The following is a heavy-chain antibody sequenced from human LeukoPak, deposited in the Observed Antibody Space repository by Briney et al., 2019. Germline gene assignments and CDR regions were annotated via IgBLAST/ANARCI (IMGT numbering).Heavy chain of an antibody. D-gene: IGHD1-1*01. J-gene: IGHJ4*02. Sequence: ASVKVSCKASGYTFTSYGSSWVRQAPGQGLEWMGWISAYNGNTNYAQKLQGRVTMTTDTSTSTAYMELRRLSSDDTAVSYCAIRTTGPTFDYWGQGPLVTVSS. CDR2: ISAYNGNT. CDR1: GYTFTSYG. CDR3: AIRTTGPTFDY. V-gene: IGHV1-18*04.